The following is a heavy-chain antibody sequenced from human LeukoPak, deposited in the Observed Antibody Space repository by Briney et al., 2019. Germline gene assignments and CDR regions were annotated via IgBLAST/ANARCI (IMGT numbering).Heavy chain of an antibody. D-gene: IGHD2-2*01. V-gene: IGHV3-7*01. Sequence: GGSLRLSCAVSGFTFSSYWMSWVRQAPGKGLEWVASIKEDGSEKYYVDSVKGRFTISRDNAKNSLYLQMNSLRAEDTAVYYCAKGVRRYCSSTSCLSPFDYWGQGTLVTVTS. CDR3: AKGVRRYCSSTSCLSPFDY. J-gene: IGHJ4*02. CDR1: GFTFSSYW. CDR2: IKEDGSEK.